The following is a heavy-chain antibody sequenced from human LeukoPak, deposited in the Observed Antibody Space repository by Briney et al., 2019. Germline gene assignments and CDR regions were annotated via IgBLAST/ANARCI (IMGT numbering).Heavy chain of an antibody. CDR1: GFTFSRYW. CDR2: IKQDGREK. V-gene: IGHV3-7*03. D-gene: IGHD6-19*01. J-gene: IGHJ6*04. CDR3: ARDKWEWLARTYYYYGMDV. Sequence: GGSLRLSCAASGFTFSRYWMSWVRQAPGEGLEGVANIKQDGREKYYVDSVKGRFTISRDNAMNSLYLQMNSLRAEDTAVYYCARDKWEWLARTYYYYGMDVWGKWTTVTVSS.